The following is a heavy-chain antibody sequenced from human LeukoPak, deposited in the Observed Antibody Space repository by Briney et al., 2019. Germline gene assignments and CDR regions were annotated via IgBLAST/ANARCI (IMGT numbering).Heavy chain of an antibody. D-gene: IGHD6-13*01. CDR3: AREYSSSWFGDDAFDI. J-gene: IGHJ3*02. CDR1: GGSISSGSYY. Sequence: PSETLSLTCTVSGGSISSGSYYWSWIRQPAGKGLEWIGRIYTSGSTNYNPSLKSRVTISVDTSKNQFSLKLSSVTAADTAVYYCAREYSSSWFGDDAFDIWGQGTMVTVSS. CDR2: IYTSGST. V-gene: IGHV4-61*02.